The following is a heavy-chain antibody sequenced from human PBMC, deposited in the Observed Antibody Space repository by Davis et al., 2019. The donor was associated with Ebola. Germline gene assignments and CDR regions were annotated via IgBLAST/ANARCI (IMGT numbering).Heavy chain of an antibody. Sequence: MPGGSLRLSCAVYGGSFSGYYWSWIRQPPGKGLEWIGEINHSGSTNYNPSLKSRVTISVDTSKNQFSLKLSSVTAADTAVYYCARGLSTMVRGVTHWGQGTLVTVSS. J-gene: IGHJ1*01. CDR3: ARGLSTMVRGVTH. CDR1: GGSFSGYY. CDR2: INHSGST. D-gene: IGHD3-10*01. V-gene: IGHV4-34*01.